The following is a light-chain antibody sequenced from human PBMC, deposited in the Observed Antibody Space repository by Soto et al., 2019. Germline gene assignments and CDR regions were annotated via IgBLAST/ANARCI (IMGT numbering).Light chain of an antibody. CDR2: KAS. CDR1: QNIDTW. CDR3: QEYRNDYGT. J-gene: IGKJ1*01. Sequence: DIQMTQSPATLAASVGDRVSITCRASQNIDTWLAWYQQKAGKAPNLLIYKASRLESGVPSRFSGSGSGTEFTLTISSLQPEDFGSNYCQEYRNDYGTFGQGTKVEMK. V-gene: IGKV1-5*03.